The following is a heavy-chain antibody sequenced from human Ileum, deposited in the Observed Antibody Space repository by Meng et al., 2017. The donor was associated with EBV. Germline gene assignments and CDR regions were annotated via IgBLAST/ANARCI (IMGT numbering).Heavy chain of an antibody. CDR1: GDSISSNNW. D-gene: IGHD4-17*01. CDR3: ASGRDYAWHS. V-gene: IGHV4-4*02. CDR2: IYHSGST. Sequence: QVQLQESGPGLVKPSGTLSLTCAVSGDSISSNNWWSWVRQPPGKGLEWIGEIYHSGSTNYNPSFKSRVTMSVDKSKNQISLNLSSVTAADTAGYYCASGRDYAWHSWGRGTLVTVSS. J-gene: IGHJ4*02.